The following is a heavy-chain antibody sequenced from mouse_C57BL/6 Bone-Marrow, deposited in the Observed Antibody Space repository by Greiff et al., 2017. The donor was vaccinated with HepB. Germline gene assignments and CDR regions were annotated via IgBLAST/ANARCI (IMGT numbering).Heavy chain of an antibody. CDR2: ISYDGSN. CDR3: ARGRHAVGPYFDV. Sequence: EVKLVESGPGLVKPSQSPSLTCSVTGYSITSGYYWNWIRQFPGNKLEWMGYISYDGSNNYNPSLKNRISITRDTSKNQFFLKLNSVTTEDTATYYCARGRHAVGPYFDVWGTGTTVTVSS. D-gene: IGHD1-1*01. CDR1: GYSITSGYY. V-gene: IGHV3-6*01. J-gene: IGHJ1*03.